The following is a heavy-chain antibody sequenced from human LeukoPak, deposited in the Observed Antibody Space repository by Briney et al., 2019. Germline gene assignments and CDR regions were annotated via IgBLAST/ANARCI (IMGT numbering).Heavy chain of an antibody. CDR1: GYTFTGYY. J-gene: IGHJ4*02. V-gene: IGHV1-2*02. CDR3: ARGFGGVIDVIDY. CDR2: INPNSGGT. D-gene: IGHD3-16*02. Sequence: ASVKVSCKASGYTFTGYYMHWVRQAPGQGLEWMGWINPNSGGTNYAQKLQGRVTMTRGTSISTAYMELSRLRSDDTAVYYCARGFGGVIDVIDYWGQGTLVTVSS.